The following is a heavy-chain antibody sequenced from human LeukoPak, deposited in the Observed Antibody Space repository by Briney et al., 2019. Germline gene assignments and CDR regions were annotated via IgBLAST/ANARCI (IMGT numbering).Heavy chain of an antibody. D-gene: IGHD1-26*01. CDR2: INHSGST. J-gene: IGHJ5*02. CDR3: AREFRKGWDWFDP. CDR1: GGSFSGYY. V-gene: IGHV4-34*01. Sequence: SETLSLTCAVYGGSFSGYYWSWIRQPPGKGLEWIGEINHSGSTNYNPSLKSRVTISADTSKNQFSLKLSSVTAADTAVYYCAREFRKGWDWFDPWGQGTLVTVSS.